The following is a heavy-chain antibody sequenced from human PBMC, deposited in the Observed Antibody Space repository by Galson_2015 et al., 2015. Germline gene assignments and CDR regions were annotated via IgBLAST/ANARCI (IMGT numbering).Heavy chain of an antibody. CDR2: IIPIFGTA. J-gene: IGHJ3*02. V-gene: IGHV1-69*13. CDR1: GGTFSSYA. Sequence: SVKVSCKASGGTFSSYAISWVRQAPGQGLEWMGGIIPIFGTANYAQKFQGRVTITADESTSTAYMELSSLRSEDTAVYYCARDSIVTMIVVVPPRGDAFDIWGQGTMVTVSS. D-gene: IGHD3-22*01. CDR3: ARDSIVTMIVVVPPRGDAFDI.